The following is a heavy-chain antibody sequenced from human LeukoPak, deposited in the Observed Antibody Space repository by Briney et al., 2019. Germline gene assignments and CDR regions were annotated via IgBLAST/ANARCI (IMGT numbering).Heavy chain of an antibody. CDR2: IYYSGST. D-gene: IGHD5-18*01. CDR3: ATHTVHSYGSNWFYP. J-gene: IGHJ5*02. Sequence: PSETLSLTCTVSGGSISSYYWSWIRQPPGKGLEWIGYIYYSGSTNYNPSLKSRVTISVDTSKNQFSLKLSSVTAADTAVYYCATHTVHSYGSNWFYPWGQGTLVTVSS. V-gene: IGHV4-59*01. CDR1: GGSISSYY.